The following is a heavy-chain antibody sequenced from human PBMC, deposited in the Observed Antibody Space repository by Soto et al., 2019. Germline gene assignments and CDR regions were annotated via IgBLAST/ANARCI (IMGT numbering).Heavy chain of an antibody. J-gene: IGHJ5*02. D-gene: IGHD4-17*01. CDR3: AKGYGGNVVTQFDP. CDR1: GFTFSSYG. CDR2: ISYDGSNK. Sequence: QVQLVESGGGVVQPGRSLRLSCAASGFTFSSYGMHWVRQAPGKGLEWVAVISYDGSNKYYADSVKGRFTISRDNSKNTLYLPMNSLRAEDTAVYYCAKGYGGNVVTQFDPWGQGTLVTVSS. V-gene: IGHV3-30*18.